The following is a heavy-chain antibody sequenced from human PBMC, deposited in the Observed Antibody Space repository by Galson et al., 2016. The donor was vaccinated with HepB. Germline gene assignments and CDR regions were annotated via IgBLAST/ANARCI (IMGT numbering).Heavy chain of an antibody. J-gene: IGHJ3*02. CDR2: IFHSGST. Sequence: SETLSLTCAVSGDSISSNNWWSWVRQPPGKGLEWIGEIFHSGSTNYNPSLQRRVTISVDRSKNQLSLNLTSVTAADTAVYYCASDPMKGVVRFLAFDIWGQGTLVTVSS. CDR3: ASDPMKGVVRFLAFDI. V-gene: IGHV4-4*02. CDR1: GDSISSNNW. D-gene: IGHD3-22*01.